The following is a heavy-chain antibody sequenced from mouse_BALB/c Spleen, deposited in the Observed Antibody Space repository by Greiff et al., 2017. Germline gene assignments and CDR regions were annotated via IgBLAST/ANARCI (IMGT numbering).Heavy chain of an antibody. V-gene: IGHV5-6-2*01. CDR3: ARHDGSSTAWFAY. Sequence: EVQLVESGGGLVKLGGSLKLSCAASGFTFSSYYMSWVRQTPEKRLELVAAINSNGGSTYYPDTVKGRFTISRDNAKNTLYLQMSSLKSEDTALYYCARHDGSSTAWFAYWGQGTLVTVSA. J-gene: IGHJ3*01. D-gene: IGHD1-1*01. CDR2: INSNGGST. CDR1: GFTFSSYY.